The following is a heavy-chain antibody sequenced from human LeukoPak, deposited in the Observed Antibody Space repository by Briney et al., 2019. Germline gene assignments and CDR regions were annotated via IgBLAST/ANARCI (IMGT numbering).Heavy chain of an antibody. J-gene: IGHJ5*02. CDR1: GGSISSGGYY. Sequence: PSETLSLTCTVSGGSISSGGYYWRWIRQHPGRGLEWIGYIYHSGSTYYNPSLKSRVTISVDRSKNQFSLKLSSVTAADTAVYYCARDGSNYYDSTAGLDPWGQGTLVTVSS. CDR2: IYHSGST. CDR3: ARDGSNYYDSTAGLDP. D-gene: IGHD3-22*01. V-gene: IGHV4-30-2*01.